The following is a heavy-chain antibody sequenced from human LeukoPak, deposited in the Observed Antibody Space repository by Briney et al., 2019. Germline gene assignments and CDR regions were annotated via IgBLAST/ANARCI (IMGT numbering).Heavy chain of an antibody. D-gene: IGHD6-19*01. CDR1: GFTSSSYA. J-gene: IGHJ4*02. CDR2: ISGSGGST. Sequence: QPGGSLRLSCAASGFTSSSYAMSWVRQAPGKGLEWVSAISGSGGSTYYADSVKGRFTISRDNSKNTLYLQMNSLRAEDTAVYYCAKWGEGRYSSGWYDGWGQGTLVTVSS. CDR3: AKWGEGRYSSGWYDG. V-gene: IGHV3-23*01.